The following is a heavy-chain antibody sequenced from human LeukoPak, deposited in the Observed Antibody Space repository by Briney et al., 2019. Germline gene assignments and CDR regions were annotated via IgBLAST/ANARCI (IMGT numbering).Heavy chain of an antibody. V-gene: IGHV3-11*04. CDR2: ISNSGITI. Sequence: GGSLRLSSAASGFTFSDHYMSWFRQAPGKGLEWISYISNSGITIYYADSVKGRFTISRDNSKNTLYLQMNSLRAEDTAVYYCAKDGPNWGRDFDQWGQGTLVTVCS. D-gene: IGHD7-27*01. J-gene: IGHJ4*02. CDR1: GFTFSDHY. CDR3: AKDGPNWGRDFDQ.